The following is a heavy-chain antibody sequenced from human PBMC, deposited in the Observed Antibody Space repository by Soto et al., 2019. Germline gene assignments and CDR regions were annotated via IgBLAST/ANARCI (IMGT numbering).Heavy chain of an antibody. Sequence: ASVKVSCKASGYTFSRYGITWVRQAPGQGLEWMGWTRVYNGNTNYAQKVQGRVTMTTETSTSTAYMELRSLRSDDTAVYYCARVGGVVVTTDYFDYWGQGTLVTVSS. V-gene: IGHV1-18*01. CDR2: TRVYNGNT. D-gene: IGHD3-22*01. CDR3: ARVGGVVVTTDYFDY. CDR1: GYTFSRYG. J-gene: IGHJ4*02.